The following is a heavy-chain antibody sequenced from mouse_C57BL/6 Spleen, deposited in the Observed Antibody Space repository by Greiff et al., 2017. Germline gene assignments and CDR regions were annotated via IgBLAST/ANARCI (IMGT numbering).Heavy chain of an antibody. Sequence: QVQLQQSGAELVRPGASVTLSCKASGYTFTDYEMHWVKLTPVHGLEWIGAIDPETGGTAYNRKFKGKARLTADKSSSTAYMELRSLTSEDSAVYDCTRCYDGYYWFAYWGQGTLVTVSA. V-gene: IGHV1-15*01. D-gene: IGHD2-3*01. J-gene: IGHJ3*01. CDR1: GYTFTDYE. CDR3: TRCYDGYYWFAY. CDR2: IDPETGGT.